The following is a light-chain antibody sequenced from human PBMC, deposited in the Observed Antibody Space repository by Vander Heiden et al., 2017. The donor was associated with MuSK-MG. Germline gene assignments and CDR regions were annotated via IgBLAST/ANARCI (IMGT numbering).Light chain of an antibody. CDR1: KLGDKY. CDR3: QAWDSSVG. Sequence: SYELTQPPSVSVSPGQTASITCSGDKLGDKYACWYQQKPGQSPGLVIYQDSKRPSGIPERFSGSNSGKTATLTISGTQAMDEADYYCQAWDSSVGFGGGTKLTGL. CDR2: QDS. J-gene: IGLJ2*01. V-gene: IGLV3-1*01.